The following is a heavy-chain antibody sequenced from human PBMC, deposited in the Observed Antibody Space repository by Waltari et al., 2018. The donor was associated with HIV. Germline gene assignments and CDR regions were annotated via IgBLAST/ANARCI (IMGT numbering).Heavy chain of an antibody. J-gene: IGHJ5*02. Sequence: QITLKESGPTLVQPTQTLTLTCTFSGFSLSTSGVGVGWIRHPPGKPLEWIALIYWHDDKRYSPSQKRRRTITKDTAKNQVLHTRTSMDAVDTATYYGAHSKKWLLHQRFDHWGQGTLVTVSS. V-gene: IGHV2-5*01. CDR1: GFSLSTSGVG. CDR3: AHSKKWLLHQRFDH. D-gene: IGHD3-22*01. CDR2: IYWHDDK.